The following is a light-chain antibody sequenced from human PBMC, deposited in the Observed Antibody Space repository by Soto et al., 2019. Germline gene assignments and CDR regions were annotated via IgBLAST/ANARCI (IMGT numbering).Light chain of an antibody. Sequence: IVMTQSPSTLSGSVGDRVTITCRASQTISSWLAWYQQKPGKAPKLLIYAASSLQSGVPSRFSGSGSGTDFTLTISSLQPEDFATYYCLQDYNYPITFGQGTRPEIK. J-gene: IGKJ5*01. CDR1: QTISSW. CDR2: AAS. V-gene: IGKV1-6*01. CDR3: LQDYNYPIT.